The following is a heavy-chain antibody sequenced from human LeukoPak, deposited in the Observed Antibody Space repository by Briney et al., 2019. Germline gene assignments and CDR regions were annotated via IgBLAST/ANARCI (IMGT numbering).Heavy chain of an antibody. Sequence: SQTLSLTCAISGDSVSRNSAAWNWIRQSPSRGLEWLGRTYYRSKWYNDYPVSVKSRITINPDTSKNQFSLQLSSVTPEDTAVYYCARGMVSYYGMDVWGQGTTVTVSS. V-gene: IGHV6-1*01. CDR1: GDSVSRNSAA. CDR2: TYYRSKWYN. CDR3: ARGMVSYYGMDV. D-gene: IGHD3-10*01. J-gene: IGHJ6*02.